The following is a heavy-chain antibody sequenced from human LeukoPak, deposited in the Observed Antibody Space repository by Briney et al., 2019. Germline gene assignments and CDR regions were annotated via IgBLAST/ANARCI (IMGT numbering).Heavy chain of an antibody. CDR3: TRHREEQDY. Sequence: PGGSLRLSCAASGFTFTSYWMSWVRQAPGKGLEWVANIKQDGSEKYYVDSVKGRFTVSRDNAKNSLYLQMNSLRAEDTAVYYCTRHREEQDYWGQGTLVTVSS. D-gene: IGHD1-26*01. V-gene: IGHV3-7*03. J-gene: IGHJ4*02. CDR1: GFTFTSYW. CDR2: IKQDGSEK.